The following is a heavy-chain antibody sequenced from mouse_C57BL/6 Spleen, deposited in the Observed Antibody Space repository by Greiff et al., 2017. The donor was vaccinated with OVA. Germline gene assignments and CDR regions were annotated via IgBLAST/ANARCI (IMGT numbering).Heavy chain of an antibody. J-gene: IGHJ1*03. Sequence: QVQLQQSGAELVMPGASVKLSCKASGYTFTSYWMHWVKQRPGQGLEWIGEIDPSDSYPNYNQKFKGKSTLTVDKSSSTAYMQLSSLTSEDSAVYYCAREEVTGTSSRKLDDWGKGTTVTVSS. CDR2: IDPSDSYP. CDR3: AREEVTGTSSRKLDD. D-gene: IGHD4-1*01. V-gene: IGHV1-69*01. CDR1: GYTFTSYW.